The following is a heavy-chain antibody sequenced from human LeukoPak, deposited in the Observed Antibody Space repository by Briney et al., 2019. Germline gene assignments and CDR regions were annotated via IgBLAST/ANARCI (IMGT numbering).Heavy chain of an antibody. Sequence: ASVKVSCKASGGTFISYAISWVRQAPGQGLEWMGGIIPIFGTANYAQKFQGRVTITADESTSTAYMELSSLRSEDTAVYYCATQITIFGVVARFDPWGQGTLVTVSS. V-gene: IGHV1-69*13. CDR2: IIPIFGTA. CDR1: GGTFISYA. J-gene: IGHJ5*02. CDR3: ATQITIFGVVARFDP. D-gene: IGHD3-3*01.